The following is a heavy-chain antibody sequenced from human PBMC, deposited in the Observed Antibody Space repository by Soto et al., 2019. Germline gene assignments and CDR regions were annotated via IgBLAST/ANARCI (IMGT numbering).Heavy chain of an antibody. Sequence: GGSLRLSCAASGFTFSSYAMSWGRQAPGKGLEWVSAISGSGGSTYYADSVKGRFTISRDNSKNTLYLQMNSLRAEDTAVYYCAKDGPAPWYYYYGMDVWGQGTTVTVSS. CDR3: AKDGPAPWYYYYGMDV. D-gene: IGHD2-2*01. V-gene: IGHV3-23*01. J-gene: IGHJ6*02. CDR1: GFTFSSYA. CDR2: ISGSGGST.